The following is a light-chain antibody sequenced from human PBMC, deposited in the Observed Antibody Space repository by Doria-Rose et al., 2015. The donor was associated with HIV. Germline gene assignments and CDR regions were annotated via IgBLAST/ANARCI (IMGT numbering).Light chain of an antibody. Sequence: EIAMTQSPGTLSLSPGERATLSCRASQSFSSTYLAWYQQKPGQAPSLLIYDGSTRATGIPDRFSASGSGTDFTLTINRLEPDDFALYYCHQYGTSWTFGQGTKVEI. CDR2: DGS. CDR1: QSFSSTY. V-gene: IGKV3-20*01. J-gene: IGKJ1*01. CDR3: HQYGTSWT.